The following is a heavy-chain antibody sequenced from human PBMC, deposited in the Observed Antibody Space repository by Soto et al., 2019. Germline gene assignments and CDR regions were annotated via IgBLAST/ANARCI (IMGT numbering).Heavy chain of an antibody. Sequence: ASVKVSCKTSGYTFSAHGISWVRQAPGQGLEWMGWVSGYNSKTTSAQKFQDRLTVTTDTSTATAYMELRSLRSDDTAMYYCARASWAPRSNDRFDIWGQGTMVTVSS. CDR1: GYTFSAHG. CDR2: VSGYNSKT. J-gene: IGHJ3*02. CDR3: ARASWAPRSNDRFDI. V-gene: IGHV1-18*04. D-gene: IGHD3-16*01.